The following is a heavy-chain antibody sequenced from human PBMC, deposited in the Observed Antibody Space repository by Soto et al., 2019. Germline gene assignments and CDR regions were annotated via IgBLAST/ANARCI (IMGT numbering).Heavy chain of an antibody. CDR3: AVQMVRGSIEDYYYYYGMDV. J-gene: IGHJ6*02. CDR1: GFSISSGNW. V-gene: IGHV4-4*02. CDR2: IYHSGST. D-gene: IGHD3-10*01. Sequence: PSDTLRLTCAVSGFSISSGNWASSVRQPPGKGLEWIGEIYHSGSTNYNPSLKSRVTISVDKSKNQFSLKLSSVTAADTAVYYCAVQMVRGSIEDYYYYYGMDVWGQGTTVT.